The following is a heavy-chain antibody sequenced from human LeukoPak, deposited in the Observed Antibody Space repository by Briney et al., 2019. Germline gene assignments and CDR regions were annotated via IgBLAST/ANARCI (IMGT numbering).Heavy chain of an antibody. J-gene: IGHJ4*02. CDR2: ISAYNGNT. V-gene: IGHV1-18*01. CDR3: ARDPGYITGTFSGPFDY. Sequence: ASVKVSCKASGYTFTSYGISWVRQAPGQGLEWMGWISAYNGNTNYAQKLQGRVTMTTDTSTRTAYMELRSLRSDDTAVYYCARDPGYITGTFSGPFDYWGQGTLVTVSS. CDR1: GYTFTSYG. D-gene: IGHD1-20*01.